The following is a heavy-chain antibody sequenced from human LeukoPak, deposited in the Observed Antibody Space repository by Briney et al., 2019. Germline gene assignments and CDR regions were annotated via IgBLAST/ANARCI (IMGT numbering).Heavy chain of an antibody. CDR1: GGSISSSNW. Sequence: SETLSLTCAVSGGSISSSNWWSWVRQPPGKGLEWIGEGYHSGSTNYNPSLKSRATISVDKSKNQFSLKLSSVTAADTAVYYCARVVPAATYYYYYGMDVWGKGTTVTVSS. J-gene: IGHJ6*04. CDR3: ARVVPAATYYYYYGMDV. V-gene: IGHV4-4*02. CDR2: GYHSGST. D-gene: IGHD2-2*01.